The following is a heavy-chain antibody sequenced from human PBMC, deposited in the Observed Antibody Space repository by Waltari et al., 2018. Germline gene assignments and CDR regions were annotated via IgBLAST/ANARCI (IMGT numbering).Heavy chain of an antibody. CDR2: INIDGGYI. CDR1: GFTFSDCW. Sequence: EVHLVQARGDLVQPGGSLRLSCAASGFTFSDCWLHWFRQVPGKGLVWGARINIDGGYISYADSVKGRFTISRDNTKNTVYLQLNSLRVEDTGVYYCARKGGRGYPYGPFFYDHWGQGTLVTVSS. V-gene: IGHV3-74*01. J-gene: IGHJ4*02. CDR3: ARKGGRGYPYGPFFYDH. D-gene: IGHD5-18*01.